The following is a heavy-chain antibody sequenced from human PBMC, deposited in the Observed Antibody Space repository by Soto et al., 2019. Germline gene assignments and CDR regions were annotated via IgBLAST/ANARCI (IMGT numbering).Heavy chain of an antibody. Sequence: SETLSLTCAVYGGSFRGYYWSLIRQPPGKGLEWIGEINHSGSTNYNPSLKSRVTISVDTSKNQFSLKLSSVTAADTAVYYCARKVGIAAAGPIDYWGQGTLVTV. D-gene: IGHD6-13*01. V-gene: IGHV4-34*01. J-gene: IGHJ4*02. CDR1: GGSFRGYY. CDR3: ARKVGIAAAGPIDY. CDR2: INHSGST.